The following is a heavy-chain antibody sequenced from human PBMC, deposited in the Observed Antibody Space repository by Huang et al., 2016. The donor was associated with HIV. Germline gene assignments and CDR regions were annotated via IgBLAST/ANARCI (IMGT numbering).Heavy chain of an antibody. D-gene: IGHD2-2*01. CDR3: ARGRGTSWSFFDT. CDR1: GDSLSGFF. CDR2: ITQSGRT. V-gene: IGHV4-34*01. Sequence: QVRLDQWGAGLLKPSETLTLTCAVYGDSLSGFFWRWIRQSPGRGLEWIGEITQSGRTNYNPSLKSRGTSAIDTSKKQFSLKLKSVTADDTSTYYCARGRGTSWSFFDTWGQGSFVTVSS. J-gene: IGHJ5*02.